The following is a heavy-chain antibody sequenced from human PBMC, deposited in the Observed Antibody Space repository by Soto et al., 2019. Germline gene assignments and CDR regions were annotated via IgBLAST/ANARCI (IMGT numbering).Heavy chain of an antibody. J-gene: IGHJ5*02. CDR1: GFSLSTSGMC. CDR3: ARMAGVSSSWCRWFDP. V-gene: IGHV2-70*01. CDR2: IDWDDDK. Sequence: SGPTLVNPTQTLTLTCTFSGFSLSTSGMCVSWIRQPPGKALEWLALIDWDDDKYYSTSLKTRLTISKDTSKNQVVLTMTNMDPVDTATYYXARMAGVSSSWCRWFDPWGQGTLVTVSS. D-gene: IGHD6-13*01.